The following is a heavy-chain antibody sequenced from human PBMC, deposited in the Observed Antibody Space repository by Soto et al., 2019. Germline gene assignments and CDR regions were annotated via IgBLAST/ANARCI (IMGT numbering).Heavy chain of an antibody. CDR3: AKAYRGGTMVRGVTYYYYGMDV. CDR2: ISGSGGST. D-gene: IGHD3-10*01. CDR1: GFTFSSYA. J-gene: IGHJ6*02. V-gene: IGHV3-23*01. Sequence: GGSLRLSCAASGFTFSSYAMSWVRQAPGKGLEWVSAISGSGGSTYYADSVKGRFTISRDNSKNTLYLQMNSLRAEDTAVYYCAKAYRGGTMVRGVTYYYYGMDVWGQGTTVTVSS.